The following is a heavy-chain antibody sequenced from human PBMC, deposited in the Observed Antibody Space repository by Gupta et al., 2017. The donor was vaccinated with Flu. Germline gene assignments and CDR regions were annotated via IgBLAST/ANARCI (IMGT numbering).Heavy chain of an antibody. V-gene: IGHV3-53*04. Sequence: EVQLVESGGGLVQPGGSLRLSCAASGFTVSSNYMRWVRQAPGKGVESVSVIYSGCSTYYADSVKGRFTISRHNSKNTLYLQMNSLRAEDTAVYYWARADIGVDNSSGWYESSSSWYFDLWGRGTLDTVSS. CDR2: IYSGCST. CDR1: GFTVSSNY. J-gene: IGHJ2*01. CDR3: ARADIGVDNSSGWYESSSSWYFDL. D-gene: IGHD6-19*01.